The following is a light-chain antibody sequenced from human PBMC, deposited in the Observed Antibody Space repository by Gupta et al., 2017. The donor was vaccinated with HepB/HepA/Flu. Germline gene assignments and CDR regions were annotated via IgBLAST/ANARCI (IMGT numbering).Light chain of an antibody. Sequence: EIVLTQSPGTLSLSPGERATLSCRASQSVSSSYLAWYQQKPGQAPRLLIYGASNRATGIPDRFSGSGSGTDFTLTISRLEPEDFGVYYCQQYGSSSYTFGQGTKLEIK. CDR3: QQYGSSSYT. CDR2: GAS. CDR1: QSVSSSY. J-gene: IGKJ2*01. V-gene: IGKV3-20*01.